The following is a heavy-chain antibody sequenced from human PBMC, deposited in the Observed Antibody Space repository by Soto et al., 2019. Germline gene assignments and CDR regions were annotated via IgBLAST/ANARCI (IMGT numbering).Heavy chain of an antibody. V-gene: IGHV1-2*02. D-gene: IGHD2-21*02. CDR3: VYYCTKANYGGDDCFQYGLDV. CDR2: INPKSGAT. CDR1: GYRFTGYG. Sequence: QVPLVQSGAEVNKPGASLKVSCKASGYRFTGYGLHWVRQAPGQGLQWMGWINPKSGATDNAQKFQGRVTMTRDMSTNAAYLELSELRSDETADDTAVYYCTKANYGGDDCFQYGLDVWGQGTAVSVSS. J-gene: IGHJ6*02.